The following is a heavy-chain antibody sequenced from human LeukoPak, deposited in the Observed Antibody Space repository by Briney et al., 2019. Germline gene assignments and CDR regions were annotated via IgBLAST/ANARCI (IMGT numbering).Heavy chain of an antibody. V-gene: IGHV1-2*02. CDR1: GYTFTGYY. CDR2: INPNSGGT. Sequence: ASVKVSCKSSGYTFTGYYMHWVRQAPGQGLEWMGWINPNSGGTNYAQKFQGRVTMTRDTSISTAYMELSRLRSDDTAVYYCARFPRLPAGPTINNGSHYWGQGTLVTVSS. J-gene: IGHJ4*02. D-gene: IGHD6-13*01. CDR3: ARFPRLPAGPTINNGSHY.